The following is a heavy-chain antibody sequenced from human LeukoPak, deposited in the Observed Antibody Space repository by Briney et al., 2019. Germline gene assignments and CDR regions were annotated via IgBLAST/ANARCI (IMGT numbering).Heavy chain of an antibody. V-gene: IGHV1-2*02. CDR2: INPNSGGT. CDR3: ARTPGGYNYYYYYMDV. CDR1: GYTFTGYY. D-gene: IGHD3-16*01. Sequence: ASVKVSCKASGYTFTGYYMYWVRQAPGQGLEWMGWINPNSGGTNYAQKFQGRVTMTRDTSITTAYMELSRLSSVTAADTAVYYCARTPGGYNYYYYYMDVWGKGTTVTVSS. J-gene: IGHJ6*03.